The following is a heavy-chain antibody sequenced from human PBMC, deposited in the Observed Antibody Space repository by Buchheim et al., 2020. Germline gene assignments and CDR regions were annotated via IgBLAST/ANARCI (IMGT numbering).Heavy chain of an antibody. CDR2: ISWDGGST. Sequence: EVQLVESGGVVVQPGGSLRLSCAASGFTFDDYTMHWVRQAPGKGLEWVSLISWDGGSTYYADSVTGRFTISRDNSKNSLYLQMNSLRTEDTALYYCAKDMNYGDYVGSFDYWGQGTL. CDR1: GFTFDDYT. CDR3: AKDMNYGDYVGSFDY. D-gene: IGHD4-17*01. V-gene: IGHV3-43*01. J-gene: IGHJ4*02.